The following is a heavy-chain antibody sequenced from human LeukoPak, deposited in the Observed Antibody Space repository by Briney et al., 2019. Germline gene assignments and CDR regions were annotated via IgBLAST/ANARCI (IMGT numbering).Heavy chain of an antibody. J-gene: IGHJ4*02. Sequence: SETLSLTCTVSGDSISSGSYYWGWIRQPPGKGLEWIASIYYAGTTYYNPSLKSRVTISVDTSKNQFSLKLTSVTAADTAVYYCARLGYYYDSSAKGAFDYWSQGTLVTVSS. V-gene: IGHV4-39*01. CDR2: IYYAGTT. CDR1: GDSISSGSYY. D-gene: IGHD3-22*01. CDR3: ARLGYYYDSSAKGAFDY.